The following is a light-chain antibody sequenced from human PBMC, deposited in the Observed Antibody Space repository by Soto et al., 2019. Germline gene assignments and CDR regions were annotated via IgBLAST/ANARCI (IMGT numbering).Light chain of an antibody. CDR2: DAS. J-gene: IGKJ2*01. V-gene: IGKV3-11*01. CDR1: QSVSSY. CDR3: QQRSHWPPA. Sequence: EIVLTQSPATLSSSPGERATLSCRASQSVSSYLAWYQQKPGQAPRLLIYDASNRATGIPARFSGSGSGTDFTLTISSLEPEDFAVYYCQQRSHWPPAFGQGTKVEIK.